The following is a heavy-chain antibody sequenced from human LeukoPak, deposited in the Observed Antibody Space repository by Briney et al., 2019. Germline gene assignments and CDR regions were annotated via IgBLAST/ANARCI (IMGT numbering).Heavy chain of an antibody. CDR2: ISRSGSTK. J-gene: IGHJ3*02. V-gene: IGHV3-11*04. D-gene: IGHD2-2*01. CDR1: GFTFSDYN. Sequence: GGSLRLSCAASGFTFSDYNMRWIRQAPGRGLEWVSSISRSGSTKYYADSVKGRFTISRDNAKNSLYLQMNSLRAEDTAVYYCAREDDYQNAFDIWGQGTMVTVSS. CDR3: AREDDYQNAFDI.